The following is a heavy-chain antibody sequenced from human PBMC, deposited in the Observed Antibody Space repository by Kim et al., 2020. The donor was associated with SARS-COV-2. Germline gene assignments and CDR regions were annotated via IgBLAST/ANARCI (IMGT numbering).Heavy chain of an antibody. V-gene: IGHV3-33*08. CDR1: GFTFSSYG. J-gene: IGHJ4*02. CDR3: ARGPPEMATGYYFDY. Sequence: GGSLRLSCAASGFTFSSYGMHWVRQAPGKGLEWVAVIWYDGSNKYYADSVKGRFTISRDNSKNTLYLQMNSLRAEDTAVYYCARGPPEMATGYYFDYWGQRTLVTVSS. CDR2: IWYDGSNK. D-gene: IGHD5-12*01.